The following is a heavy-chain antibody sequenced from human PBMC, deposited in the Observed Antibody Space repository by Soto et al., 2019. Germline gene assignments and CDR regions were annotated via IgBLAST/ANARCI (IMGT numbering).Heavy chain of an antibody. CDR3: AKDFTQMVYPPYYFDF. J-gene: IGHJ4*02. D-gene: IGHD2-8*01. Sequence: GGSLRLSCAVSGFTFSSYGMHWVRQAPGKGLEWVAAISYDGSIKHFVDAVKGRFTISRDNSKDTLYLQMNRLRAEDTAVYYCAKDFTQMVYPPYYFDFWGPGTLVTV. V-gene: IGHV3-30*18. CDR1: GFTFSSYG. CDR2: ISYDGSIK.